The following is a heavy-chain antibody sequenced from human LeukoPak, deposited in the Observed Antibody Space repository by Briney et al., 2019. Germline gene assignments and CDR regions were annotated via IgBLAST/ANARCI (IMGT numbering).Heavy chain of an antibody. CDR1: GFTFSSYS. V-gene: IGHV3-21*01. Sequence: MAGGSLRLSCAASGFTFSSYSMNWVRQAPGNGLEWVSSISSSSSYIYYADSVKGRFTISRDNAKNSLYLQMNSLRAEDTAVYCCARGVGYCSGGSCYPPSGLYYGMDVWGQGTTVTVSS. CDR2: ISSSSSYI. J-gene: IGHJ6*02. CDR3: ARGVGYCSGGSCYPPSGLYYGMDV. D-gene: IGHD2-15*01.